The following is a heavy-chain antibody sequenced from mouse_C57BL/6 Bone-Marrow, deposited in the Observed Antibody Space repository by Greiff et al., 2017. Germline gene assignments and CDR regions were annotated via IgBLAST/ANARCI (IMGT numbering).Heavy chain of an antibody. Sequence: EVKLVESGGGLVKPGGSLKLSCAASGFTLSSYDMSWVRQTPEKRLELVATISDGCSYTYYPDNVKGRFTISRDKAKNNLYLQMSHLKSEDTAMYYCARDRVYSNPLAYWGQGTLVTVSA. CDR2: ISDGCSYT. CDR1: GFTLSSYD. D-gene: IGHD2-5*01. V-gene: IGHV5-4*01. CDR3: ARDRVYSNPLAY. J-gene: IGHJ3*01.